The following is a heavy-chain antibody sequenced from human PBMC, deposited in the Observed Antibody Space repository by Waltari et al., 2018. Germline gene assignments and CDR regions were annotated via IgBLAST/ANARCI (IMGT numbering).Heavy chain of an antibody. Sequence: VQLVESGGGVVQPGKSLRLSCTASGFIFRNHGVHWVGQAPGKGLGWVAMIGYNGDMKLFGDSVKGRFSVSGDNAKDTAYLQMGSLRPDDTALYFCVRGSYYDNSGYLDFWGQGTQVAV. CDR3: VRGSYYDNSGYLDF. J-gene: IGHJ4*02. CDR1: GFIFRNHG. CDR2: IGYNGDMK. D-gene: IGHD6-25*01. V-gene: IGHV3-30*15.